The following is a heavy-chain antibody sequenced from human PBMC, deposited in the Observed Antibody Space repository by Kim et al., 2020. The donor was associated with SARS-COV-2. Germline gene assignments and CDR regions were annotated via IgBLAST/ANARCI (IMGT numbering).Heavy chain of an antibody. V-gene: IGHV3-23*01. D-gene: IGHD4-4*01. J-gene: IGHJ6*02. CDR1: GFTFSSYA. CDR3: AKSNIGRGGHTVTTCMDV. Sequence: GGSLRLSCAASGFTFSSYAMSWVRQAPGKGLEWVSTISDSGGSTYYADSVKGRFTISRDNSKNTLYLQMNSLRVEDTAVYYCAKSNIGRGGHTVTTCMDVWGQGTTVTVSS. CDR2: ISDSGGST.